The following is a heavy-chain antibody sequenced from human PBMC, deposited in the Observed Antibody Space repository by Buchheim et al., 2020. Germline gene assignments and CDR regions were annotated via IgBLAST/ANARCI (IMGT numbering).Heavy chain of an antibody. CDR1: GFTFSSYA. D-gene: IGHD6-13*01. V-gene: IGHV3-23*01. CDR2: ISGSGGST. Sequence: EVQLLESGGGLVQPGGSLRLSCAASGFTFSSYAMSWVRQAPGKGLEWVSAISGSGGSTYYADSVKGRLTISRDNSTNTLYLRMNRLRAEDTAVYYCAKACVSSRGGLYYFDYWGQGTL. CDR3: AKACVSSRGGLYYFDY. J-gene: IGHJ4*02.